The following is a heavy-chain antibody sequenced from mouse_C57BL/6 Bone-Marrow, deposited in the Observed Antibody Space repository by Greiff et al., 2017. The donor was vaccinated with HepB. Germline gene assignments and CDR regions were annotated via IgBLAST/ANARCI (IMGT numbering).Heavy chain of an antibody. CDR2: IYPRSGNT. J-gene: IGHJ1*03. CDR3: AIYYYGSSLDV. Sequence: QVQLQQSGAELARPGASVKLSCKASGYTFTSYGISWVKQRTGQGLEWIGEIYPRSGNTYYNEKFKGKATLTADKSASTAYMELRSLTSEDSAVYFCAIYYYGSSLDVWGTGTTVTVSS. V-gene: IGHV1-81*01. CDR1: GYTFTSYG. D-gene: IGHD1-1*01.